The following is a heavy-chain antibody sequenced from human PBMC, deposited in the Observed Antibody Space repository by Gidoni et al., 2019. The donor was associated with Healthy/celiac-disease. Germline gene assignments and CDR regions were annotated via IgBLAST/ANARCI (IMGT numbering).Heavy chain of an antibody. D-gene: IGHD3-22*01. CDR1: GFPFSSYW. Sequence: EVQLVESGGGLVQSGGSLRISCAASGFPFSSYWMSWVRQAPGKGLEWVANIKQDGSEKYYVDSVKGRFTISRDNAKNSLYLQMNSLRAEDTAVYYCARDIRSYYDSSAAFDIWGQGTMVTVSS. V-gene: IGHV3-7*03. J-gene: IGHJ3*02. CDR2: IKQDGSEK. CDR3: ARDIRSYYDSSAAFDI.